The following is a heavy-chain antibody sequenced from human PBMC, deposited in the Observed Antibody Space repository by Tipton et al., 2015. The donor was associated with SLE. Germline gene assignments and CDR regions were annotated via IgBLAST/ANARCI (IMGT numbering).Heavy chain of an antibody. CDR3: ARGIAGSDIVVVVAAKGYYYFDY. V-gene: IGHV4-38-2*01. CDR1: GYSINSGYY. J-gene: IGHJ4*02. CDR2: IYHSGST. D-gene: IGHD2-15*01. Sequence: TLSLTCAVSGYSINSGYYWGWIRQPPGKGLEWIGSIYHSGSTYYNPSLKSRVTISVDTSKNQFSLKLSSVTAADTAVYYCARGIAGSDIVVVVAAKGYYYFDYWGQGTLVTVSS.